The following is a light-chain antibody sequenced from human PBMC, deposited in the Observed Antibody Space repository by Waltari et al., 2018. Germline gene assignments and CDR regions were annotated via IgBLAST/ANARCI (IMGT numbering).Light chain of an antibody. CDR2: GAS. Sequence: EIVLTQSPGTLSLSPGERATLSCRASQSVSRALAWYQQKPGQAPRLLIYGASSRATGIPDRFTCSGSGTGFSLSISSVVSEDFAVYYCQHYVRLPVTFGQGTNVEIK. V-gene: IGKV3-20*01. CDR3: QHYVRLPVT. J-gene: IGKJ1*01. CDR1: QSVSRA.